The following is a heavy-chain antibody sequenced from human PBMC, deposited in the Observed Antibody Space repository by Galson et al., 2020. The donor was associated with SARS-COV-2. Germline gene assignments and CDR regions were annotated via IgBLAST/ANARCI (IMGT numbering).Heavy chain of an antibody. V-gene: IGHV3-30*04. CDR2: ISYDGTTK. CDR3: ARETDDHTGSGDDE. D-gene: IGHD6-25*01. CDR1: GFTFSRSA. Sequence: QLGESLKISCAASGFTFSRSAMHWVRQAPGKGLEWVAIISYDGTTKYNSDSVKGRFTISRDNSKNTLYLQMSGLRPDDTAVYYCARETDDHTGSGDDEWGEGTLVTVSS. J-gene: IGHJ4*02.